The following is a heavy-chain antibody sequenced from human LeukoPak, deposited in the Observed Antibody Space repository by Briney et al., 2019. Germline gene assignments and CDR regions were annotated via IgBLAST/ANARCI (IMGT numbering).Heavy chain of an antibody. CDR2: INPNSGGT. CDR3: ARGVYSSGSDMDV. J-gene: IGHJ6*03. CDR1: GYTFTGYY. Sequence: ASVKVSCKASGYTFTGYYMHWVRQAPGQGLEWMGWINPNSGGTNYAQKFQGRVTMTRDTSISTAYMELSRLRSDDTAVDYCARGVYSSGSDMDVWGKGTTVTISS. V-gene: IGHV1-2*02. D-gene: IGHD5-18*01.